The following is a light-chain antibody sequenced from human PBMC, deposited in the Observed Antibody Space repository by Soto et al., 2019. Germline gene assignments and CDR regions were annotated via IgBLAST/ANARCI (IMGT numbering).Light chain of an antibody. V-gene: IGLV2-14*03. J-gene: IGLJ3*02. Sequence: QSALTQPASLSGSPGQSITISCTGTSSDVGAYRFVSWYQQHPGKAPKLIIYDVSDRTSGVSSRFSGSKSGNTASLSISGLQAEDEADYYCSSYTTSSTLVFGGGTKLTVL. CDR2: DVS. CDR1: SSDVGAYRF. CDR3: SSYTTSSTLV.